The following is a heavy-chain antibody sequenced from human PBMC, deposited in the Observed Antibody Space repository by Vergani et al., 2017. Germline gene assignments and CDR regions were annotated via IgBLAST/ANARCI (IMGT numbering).Heavy chain of an antibody. CDR2: IIPIFGTA. J-gene: IGHJ4*02. CDR3: APPGGNSAYFDY. Sequence: QVQLVQSGAEVKKPGSSVKVSCKASGVTFSSYAISWVRQAPGQGLEWMGGIIPIFGTANYAQEVQGRVTIPADESTSTAYMELRRLRSEDTAVYYCAPPGGNSAYFDYWGQGTLVTVSS. D-gene: IGHD4-23*01. CDR1: GVTFSSYA. V-gene: IGHV1-69*01.